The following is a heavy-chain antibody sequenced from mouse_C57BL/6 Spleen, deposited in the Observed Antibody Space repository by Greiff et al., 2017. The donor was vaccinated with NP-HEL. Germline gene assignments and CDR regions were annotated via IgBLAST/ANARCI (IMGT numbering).Heavy chain of an antibody. J-gene: IGHJ3*01. CDR2: ISYDGSN. CDR1: GYSITSGYY. V-gene: IGHV3-6*01. Sequence: DVKLQESGPGLVKPSQSLSLPCSVTGYSITSGYYWNWIRQFPGNKLEWMGYISYDGSNNYNPSLKNRISITRDTSKNQFFLKLNSVTTEDTATYYCARGGYDGWFAYWGQGTLVTVSA. D-gene: IGHD2-2*01. CDR3: ARGGYDGWFAY.